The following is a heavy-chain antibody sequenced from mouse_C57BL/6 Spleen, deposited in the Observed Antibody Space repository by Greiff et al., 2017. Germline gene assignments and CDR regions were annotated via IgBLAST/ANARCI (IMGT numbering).Heavy chain of an antibody. CDR2: LSDGGSYT. D-gene: IGHD1-1*01. V-gene: IGHV5-4*01. J-gene: IGHJ1*03. Sequence: EVKLVESGGGLVKPGGSLKLSCAASGFTFSSYAMSWVRQTPEKRLEWVATLSDGGSYTYYPDNVKGRFTISRDNAKNNLYLQMSHLKSEDTAMYYCAREGITTVVGGYFDVWGTGTTVTVAS. CDR1: GFTFSSYA. CDR3: AREGITTVVGGYFDV.